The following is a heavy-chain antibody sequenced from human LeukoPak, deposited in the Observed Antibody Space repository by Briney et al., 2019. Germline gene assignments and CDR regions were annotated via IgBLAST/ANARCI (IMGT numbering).Heavy chain of an antibody. CDR2: ISGSGGST. D-gene: IGHD3-22*01. CDR3: AKAYDSSGYYDRSVDY. Sequence: GGSLRLSCAASGFTFSSYAMSWVRQAPGKGLERVSAISGSGGSTYYADSVKGRFTISRDNSKNTLYLQMNSLRAEDTAVYYCAKAYDSSGYYDRSVDYWGQGTLVTVSS. CDR1: GFTFSSYA. V-gene: IGHV3-23*01. J-gene: IGHJ4*02.